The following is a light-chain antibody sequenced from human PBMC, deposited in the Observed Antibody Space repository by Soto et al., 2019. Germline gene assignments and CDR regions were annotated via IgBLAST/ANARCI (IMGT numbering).Light chain of an antibody. CDR2: AAS. V-gene: IGKV1D-12*01. CDR3: QQPISFPIT. CDR1: QDLSSW. Sequence: IHRTQAPSSVSASVLDRVTITFLASQDLSSWLAWYQQKPGKAPKLLISAASSLQSGVPSRFSGSGSGTDFTLTIRSLQPEDFATYYCQQPISFPITFGQGTRLEI. J-gene: IGKJ5*01.